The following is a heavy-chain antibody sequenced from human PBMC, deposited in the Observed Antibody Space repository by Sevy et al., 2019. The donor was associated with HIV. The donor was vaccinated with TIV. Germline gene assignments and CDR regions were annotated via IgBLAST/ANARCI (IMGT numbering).Heavy chain of an antibody. D-gene: IGHD2-21*01. CDR3: AKDINRGCDGVNCYPYYYYFYGLDV. Sequence: GGSLRLSCAASGFSFNDDAMHWVRQVPGKGLEWVSGVSWNSRNIGYGDSVKGRFTMSRDNANHFLYLEMNSLRPEDTAFYYCAKDINRGCDGVNCYPYYYYFYGLDVWGQGTTVTVSS. CDR2: VSWNSRNI. J-gene: IGHJ6*02. CDR1: GFSFNDDA. V-gene: IGHV3-9*01.